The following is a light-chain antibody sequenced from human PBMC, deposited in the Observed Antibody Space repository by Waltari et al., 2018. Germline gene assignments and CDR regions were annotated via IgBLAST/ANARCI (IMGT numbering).Light chain of an antibody. CDR3: QQYNRWPPIT. Sequence: EVVMTQSPATLSVSPGERATLSCRASQSIYDNLAWYQHKPGKAPRLRIYRASSRATGIPARCSGRGSGTEFTLTISSLQSEDSAIYYCQQYNRWPPITFGQGTRLEIK. J-gene: IGKJ5*01. V-gene: IGKV3-15*01. CDR2: RAS. CDR1: QSIYDN.